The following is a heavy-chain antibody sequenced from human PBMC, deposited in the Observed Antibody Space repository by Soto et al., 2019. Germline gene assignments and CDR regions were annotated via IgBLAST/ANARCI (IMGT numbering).Heavy chain of an antibody. CDR2: INAGNGNT. CDR1: GDTFTSYA. Sequence: ASVKVSCTASGDTFTSYAMHWVRQAPGQRREWMGWINAGNGNTKYSQEFQGRVTITRDTSASKAYMELSSLRSEDTAVYYCARHFVPAAPNYGMDVWGQGTTVTVS. V-gene: IGHV1-3*01. CDR3: ARHFVPAAPNYGMDV. J-gene: IGHJ6*02. D-gene: IGHD2-2*01.